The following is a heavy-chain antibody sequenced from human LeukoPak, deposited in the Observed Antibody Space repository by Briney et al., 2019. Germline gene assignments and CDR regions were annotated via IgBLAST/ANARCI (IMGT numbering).Heavy chain of an antibody. CDR2: ISTSSSI. CDR3: ARAFDD. V-gene: IGHV3-48*02. CDR1: GFTFSSYD. Sequence: GGSLRLSCAASGFTFSSYDMNWVRQAPGKGLELVSHISTSSSIYYADSVKGRFTISRDNAKNSLYLQMNSLRDEDTAIYYCARAFDDWGQGTLVTVSS. J-gene: IGHJ4*02.